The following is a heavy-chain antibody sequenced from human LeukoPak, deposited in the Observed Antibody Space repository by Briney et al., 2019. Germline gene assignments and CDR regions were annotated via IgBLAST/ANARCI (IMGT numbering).Heavy chain of an antibody. D-gene: IGHD6-19*01. Sequence: SETLSLTCTVSGGSISSHYRGWIRQSPGKGLEWIGYIHYNGNSNYNPSLKSRLTMSLDTSKNQFSLKLSSVTAADTAVYYCARDNRMTAVSAFDYWGQGALVTVSS. CDR1: GGSISSHY. J-gene: IGHJ4*02. CDR2: IHYNGNS. V-gene: IGHV4-59*11. CDR3: ARDNRMTAVSAFDY.